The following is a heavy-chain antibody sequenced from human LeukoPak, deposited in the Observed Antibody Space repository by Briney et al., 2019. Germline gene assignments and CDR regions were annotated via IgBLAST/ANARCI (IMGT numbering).Heavy chain of an antibody. CDR3: AKTTIGIAAVGTTGWFDP. J-gene: IGHJ5*02. D-gene: IGHD6-13*01. V-gene: IGHV3-33*06. CDR1: GFTFSSYG. CDR2: IWYGGSNK. Sequence: GGSLRLSCAASGFTFSSYGMHWVRQAPGKGLEWVAVIWYGGSNKYYADSVKGRFTISRDNSKNTLYLQMNSLRAEDTAVYYCAKTTIGIAAVGTTGWFDPWGQGTLLTVSS.